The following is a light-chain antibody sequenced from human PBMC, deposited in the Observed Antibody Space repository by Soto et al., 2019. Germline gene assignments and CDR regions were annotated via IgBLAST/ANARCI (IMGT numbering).Light chain of an antibody. V-gene: IGLV2-14*01. Sequence: QSVLTQPASVSGSPGQSITISCTGTSDDIGANNYVSWYQHHPGKAPKILIYEAANRPSGISHRFCGYKSGNTASLTICGHHAEDDDYYCGASYTSVSALVFGGGTKLTVL. J-gene: IGLJ2*01. CDR3: ASYTSVSALV. CDR2: EAA. CDR1: SDDIGANNY.